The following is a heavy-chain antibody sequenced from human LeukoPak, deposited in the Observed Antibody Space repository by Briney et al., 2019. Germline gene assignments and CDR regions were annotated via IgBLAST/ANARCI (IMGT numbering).Heavy chain of an antibody. CDR1: GYTFTSYY. Sequence: ASVMVSCKASGYTFTSYYLYWVRQAPGQGLEWMGVINPSGGSTTSAQKFQGRVTMTRDTPTSTVYMELRSLRSEDTAVYYCARGPGPADDGGGYCFDYWGQGTLVTVSS. D-gene: IGHD3-22*01. V-gene: IGHV1-46*01. J-gene: IGHJ4*02. CDR3: ARGPGPADDGGGYCFDY. CDR2: INPSGGST.